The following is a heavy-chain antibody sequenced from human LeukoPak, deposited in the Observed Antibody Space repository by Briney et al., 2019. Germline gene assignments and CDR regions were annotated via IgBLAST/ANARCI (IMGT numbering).Heavy chain of an antibody. J-gene: IGHJ4*02. CDR1: GFTFGNHA. D-gene: IGHD3-22*01. Sequence: GRSLRLSCTASGFTFGNHAMSWVRRAPGKGLEWVGFIRSKAYGGRPDYAASVQGRFTITRDDSESIAYLQMNSLKTEDTGVYYCTRVNYYDSSSFYYGYFDYWGQGTLVTVSS. CDR3: TRVNYYDSSSFYYGYFDY. V-gene: IGHV3-49*04. CDR2: IRSKAYGGRP.